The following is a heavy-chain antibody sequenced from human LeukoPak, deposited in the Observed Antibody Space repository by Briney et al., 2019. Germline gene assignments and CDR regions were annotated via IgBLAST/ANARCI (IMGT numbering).Heavy chain of an antibody. Sequence: PGGSLRLSCAASGFTFSSYGMHWVRQAPGKGLEWVSSISSSSSYIYYADSVKGRFTISRDNSKNTLYLQMNSLRAEDTAVYYCAKGGQYYYDSSGYYYRYWGQGTLVTVSS. V-gene: IGHV3-21*01. CDR1: GFTFSSYG. J-gene: IGHJ4*02. CDR2: ISSSSSYI. CDR3: AKGGQYYYDSSGYYYRY. D-gene: IGHD3-22*01.